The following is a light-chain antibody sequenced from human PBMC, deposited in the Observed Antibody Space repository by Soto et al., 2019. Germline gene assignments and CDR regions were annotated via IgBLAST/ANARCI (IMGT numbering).Light chain of an antibody. Sequence: EIVLTQSPATLSLSPGERATLSCRASQSVSSYLAWYQQKPGQAPRLLIYDASNRATGIPARFSGSGSGTDFTLTISSLEPEDFAVYYCQQRSNWPPSWTFGQGTKGGYQ. CDR3: QQRSNWPPSWT. CDR2: DAS. CDR1: QSVSSY. J-gene: IGKJ1*01. V-gene: IGKV3-11*01.